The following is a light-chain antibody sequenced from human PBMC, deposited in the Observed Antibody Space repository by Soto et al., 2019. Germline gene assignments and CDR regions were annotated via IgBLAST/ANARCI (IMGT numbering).Light chain of an antibody. CDR2: DAS. CDR3: QQRSNWPST. Sequence: EIVLTQSPATLSLSPGDSATLSCRASQSVSSYLAWYQQKPGQAPRLLIYDASNRATGIPARFSGSGSGTDFTLTITSLEAEAFEVYYCQQRSNWPSTFGGGTTVEIK. J-gene: IGKJ4*01. V-gene: IGKV3-11*01. CDR1: QSVSSY.